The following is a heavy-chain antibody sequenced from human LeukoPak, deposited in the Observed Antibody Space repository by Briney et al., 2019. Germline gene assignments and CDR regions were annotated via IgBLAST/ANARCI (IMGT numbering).Heavy chain of an antibody. CDR2: INPNGGGT. Sequence: GASVKVSCKASGYTFTVYYMHWVRQAPGQGLEWMGWINPNGGGTNYAQKFQGRVTITRDTSISTAYMELSRLRSDDTAVYYCARGEVATITGYWGQGTLVTVSS. J-gene: IGHJ4*02. CDR3: ARGEVATITGY. D-gene: IGHD5-12*01. V-gene: IGHV1-2*02. CDR1: GYTFTVYY.